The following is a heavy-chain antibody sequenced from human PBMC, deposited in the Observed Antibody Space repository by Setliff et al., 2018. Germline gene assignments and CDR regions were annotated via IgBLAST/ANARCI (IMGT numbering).Heavy chain of an antibody. CDR3: AREGVHTRSSTDYHYYMDV. D-gene: IGHD1-26*01. V-gene: IGHV1-18*01. Sequence: ASVKVSYKTSGYTFRSYGVSWVRQAPGQGLEWMGWISAYSGDTIYAQNYQGRVTMTTDTSTSTAYMELRSLTSGDTAVYYCAREGVHTRSSTDYHYYMDVWGRGTTVTVSS. CDR2: ISAYSGDT. J-gene: IGHJ6*03. CDR1: GYTFRSYG.